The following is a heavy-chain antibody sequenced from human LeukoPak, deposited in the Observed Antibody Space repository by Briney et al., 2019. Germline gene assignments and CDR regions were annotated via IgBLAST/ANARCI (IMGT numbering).Heavy chain of an antibody. CDR3: ATYSSLNAREFQH. CDR1: GFTFSSYW. CDR2: IKQDGSEK. J-gene: IGHJ1*01. V-gene: IGHV3-7*01. D-gene: IGHD3-22*01. Sequence: GGSLRLSCAASGFTFSSYWMSWVRQAPGKGLEWVANIKQDGSEKYYVDSVKGRFTISRDNGKNSLYVQMNSLSVEDTAVYYCATYSSLNAREFQHWGQGTLVTVSS.